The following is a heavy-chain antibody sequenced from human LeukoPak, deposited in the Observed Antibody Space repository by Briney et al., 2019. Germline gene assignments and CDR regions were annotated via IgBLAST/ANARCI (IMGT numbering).Heavy chain of an antibody. CDR2: IVVGSGNT. CDR1: GFTFKSSA. J-gene: IGHJ3*02. Sequence: SVKVSCKASGFTFKSSAIQWVRQAWGQPLEWIGCIVVGSGNTNYAQKFQERVTITSDMSTSIAYMELSSLRSEDTAVYYCATVPEAQWELRWVGGGYDGLDIWGQGTVVTVSS. D-gene: IGHD1-26*01. CDR3: ATVPEAQWELRWVGGGYDGLDI. V-gene: IGHV1-58*02.